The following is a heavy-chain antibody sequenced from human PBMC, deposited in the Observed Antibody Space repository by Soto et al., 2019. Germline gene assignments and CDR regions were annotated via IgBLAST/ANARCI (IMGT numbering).Heavy chain of an antibody. J-gene: IGHJ5*02. D-gene: IGHD3-22*01. CDR3: AIVPPYYYDTWFDP. V-gene: IGHV3-48*04. Sequence: PGGSLRLSCAASGFTFSSYGMHWVRQAPGKGLEWVSYISSSGSNIYYADSVKGRFTISRDNAKNSLYLQMNSLRAEDTAVYYCAIVPPYYYDTWFDPWGQGTLVTVSS. CDR2: ISSSGSNI. CDR1: GFTFSSYG.